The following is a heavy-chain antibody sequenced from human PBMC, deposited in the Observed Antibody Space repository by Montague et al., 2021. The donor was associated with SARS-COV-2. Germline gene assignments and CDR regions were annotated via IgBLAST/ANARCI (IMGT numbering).Heavy chain of an antibody. CDR3: TKGGRNFYELDGFDS. Sequence: SLRLPCAASGFTFNNYAMTWVRQAPGKGLEWVSIIYSDGSSTYYADSVKGRFTISRDNSKNTLYLQMNSLRVEDTAVYSCTKGGRNFYELDGFDSWGQGTPVTVSS. V-gene: IGHV3-23*03. CDR2: IYSDGSST. J-gene: IGHJ4*02. D-gene: IGHD3-3*01. CDR1: GFTFNNYA.